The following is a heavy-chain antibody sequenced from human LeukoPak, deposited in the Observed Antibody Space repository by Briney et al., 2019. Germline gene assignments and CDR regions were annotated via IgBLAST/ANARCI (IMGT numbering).Heavy chain of an antibody. CDR3: ARHQEPAATLIDY. Sequence: GSLRLSCAASGFTFSSYSMNWVRQAPGKGLEWIGEINHSGSTNYNPSLKSRVTISVDTSKNQFSLKLSSVTAADTAVYYCARHQEPAATLIDYWGQGTLVTVSS. J-gene: IGHJ4*02. CDR1: GFTFSSYS. V-gene: IGHV4-34*01. D-gene: IGHD2-2*01. CDR2: INHSGST.